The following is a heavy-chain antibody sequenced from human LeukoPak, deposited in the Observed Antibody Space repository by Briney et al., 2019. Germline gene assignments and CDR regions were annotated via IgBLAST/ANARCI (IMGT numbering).Heavy chain of an antibody. CDR2: IFYSGST. CDR3: ARFGYAYWFDP. J-gene: IGHJ5*02. CDR1: GGSISSYY. V-gene: IGHV4-59*01. Sequence: SETLSLTCTVSGGSISSYYWSWIRQPPGKGLEWVGYIFYSGSTNYNPSLKSRVTMSVDTSKNQFSLKLSSVTAADTAVYYCARFGYAYWFDPWGQGTLVTVSS. D-gene: IGHD5-12*01.